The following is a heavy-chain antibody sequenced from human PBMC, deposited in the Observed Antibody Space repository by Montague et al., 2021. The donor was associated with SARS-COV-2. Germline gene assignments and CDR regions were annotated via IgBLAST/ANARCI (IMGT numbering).Heavy chain of an antibody. J-gene: IGHJ4*02. Sequence: SETLSLTCTGSGASITDFYWSWIRQPPGKGLHWVGYVHHCGITNYNPSLKSRVTISIDTPKSRFSLNLRSVTAADTAVYFCARITEVVPFDFWGRGTLVADSS. CDR3: ARITEVVPFDF. CDR2: VHHCGIT. V-gene: IGHV4-59*01. CDR1: GASITDFY. D-gene: IGHD2-15*01.